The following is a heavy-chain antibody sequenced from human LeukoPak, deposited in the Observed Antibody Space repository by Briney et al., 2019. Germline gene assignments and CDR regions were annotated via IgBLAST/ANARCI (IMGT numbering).Heavy chain of an antibody. J-gene: IGHJ5*02. V-gene: IGHV4-39*07. CDR2: IYYSGST. CDR3: ARSSVPNAKPWFDP. CDR1: GGSISSSSHY. Sequence: RSETLSLTCTVSGGSISSSSHYWGWIRQPPGKGLEWIGSIYYSGSTYYNPSLKSRVTISVDTSKNQFSLKLSSVTAADTAVYYCARSSVPNAKPWFDPWGQGTLVTVSS. D-gene: IGHD3-10*01.